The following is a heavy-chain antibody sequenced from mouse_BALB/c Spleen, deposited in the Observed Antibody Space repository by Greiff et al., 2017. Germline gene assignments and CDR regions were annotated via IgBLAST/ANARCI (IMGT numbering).Heavy chain of an antibody. CDR2: IWAGGST. Sequence: QVQLKESGPGLVAPSQSLSITCTVSGFSLTSYGVHWVRQPPGKGLEWLGVIWAGGSTNYNSALMSRLSISKDNSKSQVFLKMNSLQTDDTAMYYCASAYYGNYVFAYWGQGTLVTVSA. D-gene: IGHD2-10*01. CDR3: ASAYYGNYVFAY. J-gene: IGHJ3*01. V-gene: IGHV2-9*02. CDR1: GFSLTSYG.